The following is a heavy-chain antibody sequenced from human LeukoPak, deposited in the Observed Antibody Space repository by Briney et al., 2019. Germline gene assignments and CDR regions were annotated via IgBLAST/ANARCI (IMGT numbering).Heavy chain of an antibody. CDR1: GYTFTGYY. CDR2: INPNSGGT. D-gene: IGHD6-13*01. V-gene: IGHV1-2*06. CDR3: ARARSSWYKDY. J-gene: IGHJ4*02. Sequence: ASVKVSCKASGYTFTGYYMHWVRQAPGPGLEWMGRINPNSGGTNYAQKFQGRVTMTRDTSISTAYMELSSLRSEDTAVYYCARARSSWYKDYWGQGTLVTVSS.